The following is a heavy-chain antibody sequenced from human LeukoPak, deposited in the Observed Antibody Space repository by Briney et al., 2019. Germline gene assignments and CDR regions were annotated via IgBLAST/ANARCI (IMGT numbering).Heavy chain of an antibody. CDR3: ARDFWSGYLDAFDI. CDR1: GFTFSNYA. J-gene: IGHJ3*02. CDR2: ISSSSSTI. Sequence: PGGSLRLSCAASGFTFSNYAINWVRQPPGKGLEWVSYISSSSSTIYYADSVKGRFTVSRDNAKNSLYLQMNSLRAEDTAVYYCARDFWSGYLDAFDIWGQGTMVTVSS. V-gene: IGHV3-48*01. D-gene: IGHD3-3*01.